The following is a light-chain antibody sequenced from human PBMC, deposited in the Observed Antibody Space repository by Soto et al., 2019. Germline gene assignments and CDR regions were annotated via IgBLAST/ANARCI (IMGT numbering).Light chain of an antibody. CDR2: GAS. J-gene: IGKJ1*01. CDR1: QGVSST. CDR3: QQYNNWPPRGT. V-gene: IGKV3-15*01. Sequence: ELVLTQSPATLSVSPGERATLSCRASQGVSSTLAWYQQKPGQGPRLLIYGASTRATGIPARFSGSGSGTELTLNISSLQPEDFALYYCQQYNNWPPRGTFGQGTKVEFK.